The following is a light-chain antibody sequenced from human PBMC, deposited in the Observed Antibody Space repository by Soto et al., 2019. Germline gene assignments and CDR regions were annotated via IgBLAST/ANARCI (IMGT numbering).Light chain of an antibody. J-gene: IGKJ1*01. Sequence: DIVMTQTPLSLSVMPGQSASISCKSSQSLLHRDGKTYLYSYLQRPGQPPQLLLYEVLSRFSGVPDRLSASASGTVFTLSISRVGSEAVWVYHCMQSVQLPPWTCGQGTKVEIK. CDR3: MQSVQLPPWT. V-gene: IGKV2D-29*01. CDR2: EVL. CDR1: QSLLHRDGKTY.